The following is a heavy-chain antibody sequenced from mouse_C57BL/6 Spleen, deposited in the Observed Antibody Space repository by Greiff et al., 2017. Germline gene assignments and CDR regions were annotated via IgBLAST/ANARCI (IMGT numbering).Heavy chain of an antibody. CDR2: INPGSGGT. CDR3: AREGAGRYFDD. CDR1: GYAFTNYL. Sequence: VQLQQSGAELVRPGTSVKVSCKASGYAFTNYLIEWVKQRPGQGLEWIGVINPGSGGTNYNEKFKGKATLTADKSSSTAYMQLSSLTSEDSAVYFCAREGAGRYFDDWGQGTTLTVSS. D-gene: IGHD6-1*01. V-gene: IGHV1-54*01. J-gene: IGHJ2*01.